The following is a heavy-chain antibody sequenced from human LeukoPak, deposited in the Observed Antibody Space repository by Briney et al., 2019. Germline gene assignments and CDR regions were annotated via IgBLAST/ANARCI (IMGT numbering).Heavy chain of an antibody. CDR2: FYTSGNT. J-gene: IGHJ3*02. D-gene: IGHD5-24*01. CDR3: ARHRAEMATITDDTSDM. V-gene: IGHV4-4*09. Sequence: SETLSLTCSVSGTSITPYSWSWIRQPPGRGLEWIGYFYTSGNTHQNPSLKSRVTMSIDASKNQFSLRLSSMTAADTAVYYCARHRAEMATITDDTSDMWGQGTMVTVSP. CDR1: GTSITPYS.